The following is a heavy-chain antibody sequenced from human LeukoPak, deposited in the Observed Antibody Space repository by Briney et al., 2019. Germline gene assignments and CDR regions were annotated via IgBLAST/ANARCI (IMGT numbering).Heavy chain of an antibody. V-gene: IGHV4-59*01. D-gene: IGHD6-13*01. CDR2: IYYSGST. Sequence: PLETLSLTCTVSGGSISSYYWSWIRQPPGKGLEWIGYIYYSGSTNYNPSLKSRVTISVDTSKNQFSLKLSSVTAADTAVYYCARGQQLGFYYYMDVWGKGTTVTVSS. CDR1: GGSISSYY. J-gene: IGHJ6*03. CDR3: ARGQQLGFYYYMDV.